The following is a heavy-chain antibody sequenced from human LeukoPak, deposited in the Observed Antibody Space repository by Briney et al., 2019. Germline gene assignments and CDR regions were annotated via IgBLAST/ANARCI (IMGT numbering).Heavy chain of an antibody. V-gene: IGHV3-64*05. J-gene: IGHJ4*02. Sequence: GTLSLTCAVSGGSISSSNWWSWVRQPPGKGLEYVSSINTNGANTYYADSVKGRFTISRDNSRNTVYVQMNSLTPEDTAVYYCVKGLDYSSSQMDSWGQGTLVTVSS. CDR2: INTNGANT. D-gene: IGHD6-6*01. CDR1: GGSISSSN. CDR3: VKGLDYSSSQMDS.